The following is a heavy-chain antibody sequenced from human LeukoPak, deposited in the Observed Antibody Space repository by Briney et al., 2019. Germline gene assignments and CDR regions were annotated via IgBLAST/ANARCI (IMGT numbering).Heavy chain of an antibody. CDR2: IDHSGST. V-gene: IGHV4-39*01. D-gene: IGHD6-19*01. Sequence: KPSETLSLTCTVSGGSVIITSYYWGWIRQPPGKGPEWIGSIDHSGSTYYNPSLKSRVTISVDTSKNQFSLRLSSVTAADTAVYYCAWPVGSGWSSPFVYWGQGTLVTVSS. CDR1: GGSVIITSYY. CDR3: AWPVGSGWSSPFVY. J-gene: IGHJ4*01.